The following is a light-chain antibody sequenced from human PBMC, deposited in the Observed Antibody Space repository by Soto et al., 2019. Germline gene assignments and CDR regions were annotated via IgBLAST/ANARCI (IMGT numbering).Light chain of an antibody. CDR2: DAS. Sequence: DIQMTQSPSSLSASVGDRVTITCQASQNINNYLNWYQQKPGRAPKLLIYDASNLEAGVPSRFGGSGSGTDFTFTISRLQPEDIATYYCQQYENLPTVGQGTRLESK. CDR1: QNINNY. CDR3: QQYENLPT. V-gene: IGKV1-33*01. J-gene: IGKJ5*01.